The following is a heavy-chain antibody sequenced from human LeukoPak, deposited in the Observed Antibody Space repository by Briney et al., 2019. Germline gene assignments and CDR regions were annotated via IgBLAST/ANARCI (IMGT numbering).Heavy chain of an antibody. J-gene: IGHJ3*02. CDR3: ARGFEYSSSQDAFDI. D-gene: IGHD6-6*01. V-gene: IGHV4-39*07. CDR1: GGTISSSSYY. CDR2: IYYSGST. Sequence: SETLSLTCTVSGGTISSSSYYWGWIRQPPGKGLEWIGSIYYSGSTYYNPSLKSRVTISVDRSKNQFSLKLSSVTAADTAVYYCARGFEYSSSQDAFDIWGQGTMVTVSS.